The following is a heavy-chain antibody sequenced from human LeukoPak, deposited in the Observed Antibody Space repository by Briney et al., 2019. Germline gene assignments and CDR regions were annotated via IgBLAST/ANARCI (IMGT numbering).Heavy chain of an antibody. J-gene: IGHJ5*02. CDR1: GYTFTGYY. Sequence: ASVKVSCKASGYTFTGYYMHWVRQAPGQGLEWMGWINPNSGGTNYAQKFQGRVTMTRDTSISTAYMELSRLRSDDTAVYYCARRGSGWPFGWFDPWGRGTLVTVSS. CDR3: ARRGSGWPFGWFDP. D-gene: IGHD6-19*01. CDR2: INPNSGGT. V-gene: IGHV1-2*02.